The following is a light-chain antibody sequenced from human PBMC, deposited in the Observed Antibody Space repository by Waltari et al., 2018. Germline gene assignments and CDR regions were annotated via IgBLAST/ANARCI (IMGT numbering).Light chain of an antibody. CDR2: TAS. Sequence: IQLTQSPSSLSASVGDRVTITCRASRNIAIWLAWYQQKPGKAPKLLISTASSLQSGVPLRCSGSGSGTDFTLTISNLQPEDFATYYCQHSDGFPWAFGQGTRVELK. CDR3: QHSDGFPWA. CDR1: RNIAIW. V-gene: IGKV1-12*01. J-gene: IGKJ1*01.